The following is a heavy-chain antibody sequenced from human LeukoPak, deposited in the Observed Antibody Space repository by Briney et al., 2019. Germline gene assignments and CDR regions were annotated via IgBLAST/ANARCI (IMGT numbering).Heavy chain of an antibody. J-gene: IGHJ6*02. CDR3: ARDRRYCSGGSCYWFTYGMDV. CDR2: ISAYNGNT. D-gene: IGHD2-15*01. V-gene: IGHV1-18*01. Sequence: ASVKVSCKASGYTFTSYGISWVRQAPGQGLEWMGWISAYNGNTNYAQKLQGRVTMTTDTSTSTAYMELRSLRSDDTAVYYCARDRRYCSGGSCYWFTYGMDVWGQGTTVTVFS. CDR1: GYTFTSYG.